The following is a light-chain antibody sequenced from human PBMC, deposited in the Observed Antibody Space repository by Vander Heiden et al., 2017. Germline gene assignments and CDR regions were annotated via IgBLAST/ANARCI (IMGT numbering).Light chain of an antibody. CDR2: KDS. CDR3: QSADSSGTYRV. Sequence: SYELTQTPPVSVSPGQTARIPCSGDALPKQYAYWYQQKPGQAPVLVIYKDSERPSGIPERFSGSSSGTTVTLTISGVQAEDEADYYCQSADSSGTYRVFGGGTKLTVL. V-gene: IGLV3-25*03. CDR1: ALPKQY. J-gene: IGLJ3*02.